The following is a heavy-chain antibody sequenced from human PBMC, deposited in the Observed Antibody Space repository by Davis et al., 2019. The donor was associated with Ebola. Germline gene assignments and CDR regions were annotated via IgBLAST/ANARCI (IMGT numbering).Heavy chain of an antibody. CDR1: GFTFSSYA. CDR3: AKLNTVTTWPVVGY. J-gene: IGHJ4*02. V-gene: IGHV3-23*01. D-gene: IGHD4-11*01. Sequence: GGSLRLSCAASGFTFSSYAMHWVRQAPGKGLEWVSAISGSGGSTYYADSVKGRFTISRDNSKNTLYLQMNSLRAEDTAVYYCAKLNTVTTWPVVGYWGQGTLVTVSS. CDR2: ISGSGGST.